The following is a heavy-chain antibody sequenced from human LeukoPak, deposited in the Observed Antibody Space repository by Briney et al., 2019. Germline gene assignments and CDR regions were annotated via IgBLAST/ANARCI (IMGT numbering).Heavy chain of an antibody. V-gene: IGHV3-9*01. CDR3: AKDCGPAVGTSDY. J-gene: IGHJ4*02. Sequence: GGSLRLSCAASGFTFSSYVVCWVREAPGEGREGVLGISRNSDTIVYPDSVKSRFTISRGNAKNSLFLQMNSLRAEDTALYYCAKDCGPAVGTSDYWGQGTLVTVSS. CDR2: ISRNSDTI. CDR1: GFTFSSYV. D-gene: IGHD1-26*01.